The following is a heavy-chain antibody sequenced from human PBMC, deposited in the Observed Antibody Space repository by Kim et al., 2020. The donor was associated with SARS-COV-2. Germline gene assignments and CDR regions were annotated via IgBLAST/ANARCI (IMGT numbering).Heavy chain of an antibody. CDR3: AREFESTVDVDTYGMDV. Sequence: SVKVSCKASGSTFSSSAINWVRQAPGQGLEWMGRILLSLARTNFAQKFQGRITMTTDKSTTTAFMELSSLRSDDTAVYYCAREFESTVDVDTYGMDVRG. J-gene: IGHJ6*02. D-gene: IGHD2-8*02. V-gene: IGHV1-69*10. CDR1: GSTFSSSA. CDR2: ILLSLART.